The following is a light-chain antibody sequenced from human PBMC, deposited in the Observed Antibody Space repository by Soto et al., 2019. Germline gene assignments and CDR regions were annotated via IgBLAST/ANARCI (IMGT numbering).Light chain of an antibody. CDR3: QQLNSYRLT. J-gene: IGKJ4*01. CDR2: AGS. V-gene: IGKV1-9*01. Sequence: DIQLTQSPSFLSASVGDRVTITCRASQGISSYFAWYQQKPGKAPKLLIYAGSTLQSGVPARFSGSASGTEFTLTISSLQPEDFATYYCQQLNSYRLTFGGGTKVEIK. CDR1: QGISSY.